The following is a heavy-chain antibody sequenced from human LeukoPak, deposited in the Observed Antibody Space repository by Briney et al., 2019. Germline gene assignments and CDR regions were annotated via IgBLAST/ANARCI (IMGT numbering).Heavy chain of an antibody. CDR3: AKGPRIWAAAGLMDY. D-gene: IGHD6-13*01. CDR2: ISGSGGST. CDR1: GFTFSSYA. Sequence: PGGSLRFSCAASGFTFSSYAMNWVRQAPGKGLECVSAISGSGGSTYYADSVKGRFTISRDNSKNTLYLQMNSLRADDTAVYYCAKGPRIWAAAGLMDYWGQGTLVTVSS. V-gene: IGHV3-23*01. J-gene: IGHJ4*02.